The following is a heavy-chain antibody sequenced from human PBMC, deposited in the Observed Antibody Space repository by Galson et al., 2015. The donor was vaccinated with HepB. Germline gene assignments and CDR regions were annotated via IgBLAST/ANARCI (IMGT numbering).Heavy chain of an antibody. V-gene: IGHV3-30-3*01. D-gene: IGHD6-13*01. J-gene: IGHJ4*02. CDR1: GFTFSSYA. CDR2: ISYDGSNK. Sequence: SLRLSCAASGFTFSSYAMHWVRQAPGKGLEWVAVISYDGSNKYYADSVKGRFTISRDNSKNTLYLQMNSLRAEDTAVYYCARDSEQQLVRAIDYWGQGTLVAVSS. CDR3: ARDSEQQLVRAIDY.